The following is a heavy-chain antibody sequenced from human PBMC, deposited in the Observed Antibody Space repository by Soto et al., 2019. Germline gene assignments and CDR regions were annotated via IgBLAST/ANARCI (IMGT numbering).Heavy chain of an antibody. CDR3: ARATQQLVFSGAFDI. Sequence: GASVKVSCKVSGGTFSSYAISWVRQAPGQGLEWMGGIIPIFGTANYAQKFQGRVTITADESTSTAYMELSSLRSEDTAVYYCARATQQLVFSGAFDIWGQGTMVTVSS. CDR1: GGTFSSYA. D-gene: IGHD6-13*01. J-gene: IGHJ3*02. V-gene: IGHV1-69*13. CDR2: IIPIFGTA.